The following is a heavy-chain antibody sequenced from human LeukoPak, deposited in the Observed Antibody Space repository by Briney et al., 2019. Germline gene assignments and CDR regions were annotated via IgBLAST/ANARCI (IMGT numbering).Heavy chain of an antibody. V-gene: IGHV3-23*01. CDR3: ARKSGGWYGGDY. CDR2: ISGSGGTT. J-gene: IGHJ4*02. CDR1: GFIFSSYV. Sequence: GGSLRLSCAASGFIFSSYVMSWVRQAPGKGLEWVSVISGSGGTTYYADSVKGRFTISRDNSKNTLHLQMNSLRAEDTAIYYCARKSGGWYGGDYWGQGTLVTVSS. D-gene: IGHD6-19*01.